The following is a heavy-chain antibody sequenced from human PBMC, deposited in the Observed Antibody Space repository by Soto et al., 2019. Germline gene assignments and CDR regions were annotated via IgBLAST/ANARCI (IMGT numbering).Heavy chain of an antibody. CDR3: AKDIVRYTYGACDY. J-gene: IGHJ4*02. CDR2: ISGSGKNT. Sequence: EVQLLESGGGLVQPGGSLRLSCAASGFTFSSHGMSWVRQAPGKGLEWVSGISGSGKNTYYADSVKGRFSISRDNSKNTLYLQMNSLRVEDTAVYYCAKDIVRYTYGACDYWGQGALVTVSS. V-gene: IGHV3-23*01. CDR1: GFTFSSHG. D-gene: IGHD5-18*01.